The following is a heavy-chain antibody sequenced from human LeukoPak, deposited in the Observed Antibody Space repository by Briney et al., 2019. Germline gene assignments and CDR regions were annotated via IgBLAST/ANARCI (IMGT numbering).Heavy chain of an antibody. Sequence: GGSLRLSCAASGFTVSSNYMSWVRQAPGKGLEWVSIIYSGGSTDYADSVKGRFTISRDNSKNTLYLQMNSLSAEDTAMYYCARWAEANDYWGQGTLVTVSS. CDR1: GFTVSSNY. CDR3: ARWAEANDY. V-gene: IGHV3-53*01. J-gene: IGHJ4*02. CDR2: IYSGGST.